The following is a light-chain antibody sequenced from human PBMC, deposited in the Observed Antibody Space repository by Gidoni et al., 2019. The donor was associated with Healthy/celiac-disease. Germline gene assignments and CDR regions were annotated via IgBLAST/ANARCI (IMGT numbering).Light chain of an antibody. J-gene: IGKJ1*01. CDR1: QGISNY. CDR2: AAS. V-gene: IGKV1-27*01. CDR3: QKDNSAPRT. Sequence: DIQMTQSPPSLSASVGERVTITCRASQGISNYLAWYQQKPGKVTKLLIYAASTLQSGVPSRFSSGGSGADFTLTISRLQPEDVATYYCQKDNSAPRTFGQGTRVEIK.